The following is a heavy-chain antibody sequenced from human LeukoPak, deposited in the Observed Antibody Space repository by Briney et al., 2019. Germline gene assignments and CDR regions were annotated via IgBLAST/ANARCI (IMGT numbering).Heavy chain of an antibody. V-gene: IGHV3-30-3*01. Sequence: GGSLRLSCAASGFTFSSYAMHWVRQAPGKGLEWVAVIPYDGSNKYYADSVKGRFTISRDNSKNTLYLQMNSLRAEDTAVYYCARDPSYGGNSALGFDYWGQGTLVTVSS. CDR2: IPYDGSNK. D-gene: IGHD4-23*01. CDR3: ARDPSYGGNSALGFDY. J-gene: IGHJ4*02. CDR1: GFTFSSYA.